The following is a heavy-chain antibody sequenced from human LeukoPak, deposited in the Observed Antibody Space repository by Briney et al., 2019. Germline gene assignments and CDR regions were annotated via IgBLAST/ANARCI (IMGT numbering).Heavy chain of an antibody. CDR3: ARDQELAGDRWFDP. V-gene: IGHV3-30-3*01. Sequence: GGSLRLSCAASGFTFSSYEMNWVRQAPGKGLEWVAVISYDGSNKYYADSVKGRFTISRDNSKNTLYLQMNSLRAEDTAVYYCARDQELAGDRWFDPWGQGTLVTVSS. D-gene: IGHD6-19*01. J-gene: IGHJ5*02. CDR1: GFTFSSYE. CDR2: ISYDGSNK.